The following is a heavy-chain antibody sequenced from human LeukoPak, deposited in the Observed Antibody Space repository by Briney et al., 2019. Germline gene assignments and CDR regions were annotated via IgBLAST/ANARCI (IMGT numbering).Heavy chain of an antibody. J-gene: IGHJ4*02. CDR2: IYYSGST. CDR3: ASGGYFDWLFDY. V-gene: IGHV4-39*01. D-gene: IGHD3-9*01. Sequence: SETLSLTCTVSGGSISSSSYYWGWIRQPPGKGLEWIGSIYYSGSTYYNPSLKSRVTISVDTSKNQFSLKLSSVTAADTAVYYCASGGYFDWLFDYWGQGTLATVSS. CDR1: GGSISSSSYY.